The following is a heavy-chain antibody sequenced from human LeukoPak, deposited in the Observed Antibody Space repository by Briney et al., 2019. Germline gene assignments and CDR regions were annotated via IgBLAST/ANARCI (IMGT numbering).Heavy chain of an antibody. D-gene: IGHD3-9*01. V-gene: IGHV3-64*01. Sequence: GGSLRLSCAASGFTFSSYAMHWVRQAPGKGLEYVSAISSNGGSTYYANSVKGRFTISRDNSKNTLYLQMGSLRAEDMAVYYCARTSRYYKVYFDYWGQGTLVTVSS. CDR2: ISSNGGST. J-gene: IGHJ4*02. CDR1: GFTFSSYA. CDR3: ARTSRYYKVYFDY.